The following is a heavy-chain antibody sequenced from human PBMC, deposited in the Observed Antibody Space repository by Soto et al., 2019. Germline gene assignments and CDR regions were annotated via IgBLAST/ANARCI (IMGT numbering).Heavy chain of an antibody. CDR1: GFPFSTYG. CDR2: ISSSSSTI. CDR3: ARDLGYRRGSLTLVY. Sequence: EVQLVESGGGLVHSGGSLRLSCAASGFPFSTYGINWVRQAPGKGLEWVSYISSSSSTIHYADSVKGRFTISRDNAKNLLYLQMNSLRAEDTAVYYCARDLGYRRGSLTLVYWGQGTLVTVSS. J-gene: IGHJ4*02. D-gene: IGHD6-19*01. V-gene: IGHV3-48*01.